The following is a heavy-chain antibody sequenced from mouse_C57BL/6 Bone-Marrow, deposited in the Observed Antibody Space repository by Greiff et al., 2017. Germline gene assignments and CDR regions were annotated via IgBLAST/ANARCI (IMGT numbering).Heavy chain of an antibody. CDR1: GYTFTSYW. V-gene: IGHV1-61*01. J-gene: IGHJ4*01. CDR2: IYPSDSET. Sequence: QVHVKQSGAELVRPGSSVKLSCKASGYTFTSYWMDWVKQRPGQGLEWIGNIYPSDSETHYNQKFKDKATLTVDKSSSTAYMQLSSLTSEDSAVYYCARYGTGAMDYWGQGTSVTVSS. D-gene: IGHD1-1*01. CDR3: ARYGTGAMDY.